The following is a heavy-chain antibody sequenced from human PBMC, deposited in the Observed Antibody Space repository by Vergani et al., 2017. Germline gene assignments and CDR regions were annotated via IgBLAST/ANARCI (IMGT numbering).Heavy chain of an antibody. Sequence: QVQLVESGGGVVQPGGSLRLSCGASGFTFSNYGMHWVRQAPGKGLEWVTFLRYDGSNTYYADSVKGRFTISRDNSKNTLFLQMNSLRPEDTAVYYCARDTVTGSRYFDYWGQGTLVTVS. D-gene: IGHD6-19*01. CDR2: LRYDGSNT. CDR1: GFTFSNYG. J-gene: IGHJ4*02. CDR3: ARDTVTGSRYFDY. V-gene: IGHV3-30*02.